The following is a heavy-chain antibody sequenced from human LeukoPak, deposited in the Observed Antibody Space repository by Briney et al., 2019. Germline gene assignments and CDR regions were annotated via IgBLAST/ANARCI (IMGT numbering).Heavy chain of an antibody. J-gene: IGHJ4*02. V-gene: IGHV4-31*03. CDR3: ARLDYYGSGSYCDY. D-gene: IGHD3-10*01. Sequence: SETLSLTCTVSGGSISSGGYYWSWIRQHPGKGLEWIGYIYYSGSTYYNPSLKSRVTISVDTSKNQFSLKLSSVTAADTAVYYCARLDYYGSGSYCDYWGQGTLVTVSS. CDR1: GGSISSGGYY. CDR2: IYYSGST.